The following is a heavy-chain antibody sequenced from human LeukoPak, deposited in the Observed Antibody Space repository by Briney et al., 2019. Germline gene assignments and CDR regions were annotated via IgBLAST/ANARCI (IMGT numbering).Heavy chain of an antibody. CDR3: AKTYYDFWSGYDY. J-gene: IGHJ4*02. Sequence: GGSLRLSCAASGFTFSSYAMNWVRQAPGKGLEWVSSISGDSGDTDYADFVKGRFTISRDNSKNTPYLQMNSLSAEDTAVYYCAKTYYDFWSGYDYWGQGTLVTVSS. CDR1: GFTFSSYA. CDR2: ISGDSGDT. D-gene: IGHD3-3*01. V-gene: IGHV3-23*01.